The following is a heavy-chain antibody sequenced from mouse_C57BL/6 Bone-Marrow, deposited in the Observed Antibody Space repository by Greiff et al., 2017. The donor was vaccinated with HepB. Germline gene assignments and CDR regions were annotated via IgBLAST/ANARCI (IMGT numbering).Heavy chain of an antibody. CDR1: GYTFTDYY. V-gene: IGHV1-19*01. J-gene: IGHJ1*03. CDR2: INPYNGGT. Sequence: VQLQQSGPVLVKPGASVKMSCKASGYTFTDYYMNWVKQSHGKRLEWIGVINPYNGGTSYNQKFKGKATLTVDKASSTAYMELNSLTSEDSAVYYCAGPSSGSYWYFDVWGTGTTVTVSS. CDR3: AGPSSGSYWYFDV.